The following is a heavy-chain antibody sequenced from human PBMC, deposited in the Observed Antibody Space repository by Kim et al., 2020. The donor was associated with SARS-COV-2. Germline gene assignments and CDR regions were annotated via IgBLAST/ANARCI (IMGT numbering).Heavy chain of an antibody. CDR3: AGVEGGGSPIAFDI. J-gene: IGHJ3*02. CDR2: ISSSSSYT. D-gene: IGHD2-15*01. Sequence: GGSLRLSCAASGFTFSDYYMSWIRQAPGKGLEWVSYISSSSSYTNYADSVKGRFTISRDNAKNSLSLQMNSLRAEDTAVYYCAGVEGGGSPIAFDIWGQGTMVTVSS. CDR1: GFTFSDYY. V-gene: IGHV3-11*06.